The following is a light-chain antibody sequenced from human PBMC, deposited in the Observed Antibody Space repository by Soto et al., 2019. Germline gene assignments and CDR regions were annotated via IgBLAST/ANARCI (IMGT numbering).Light chain of an antibody. CDR3: QQRSAWPLT. CDR2: DGS. CDR1: QSIGDY. J-gene: IGKJ4*02. Sequence: IVLTPSPAPPSLSPGEGATLSCRASQSIGDYVAWFQQKPGQAPRLLIYDGSNRAVGIPARFSGSASGTDSTLTISSLEPEDFAVYYCQQRSAWPLTFGGGTRVEI. V-gene: IGKV3-11*01.